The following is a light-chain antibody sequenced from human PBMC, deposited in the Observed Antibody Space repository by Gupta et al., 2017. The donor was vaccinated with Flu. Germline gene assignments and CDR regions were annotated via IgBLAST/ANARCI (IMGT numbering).Light chain of an antibody. J-gene: IGKJ1*01. CDR3: LQYNNWPKT. CDR2: SAS. CDR1: QNIYTN. Sequence: ERVMTQSPATLSVSPGETATPSCSASQNIYTNLAWYQHKPGQAPRLLIYSASTRATGVPARFSGSGSGTEFTLTISSLQSEDFAVYHCLQYNNWPKTFGQGTKVEIK. V-gene: IGKV3-15*01.